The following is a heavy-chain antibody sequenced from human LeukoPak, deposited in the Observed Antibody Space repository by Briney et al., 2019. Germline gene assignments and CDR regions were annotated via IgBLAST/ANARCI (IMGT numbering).Heavy chain of an antibody. D-gene: IGHD6-19*01. CDR3: ARDGPAGGWTNWFDP. J-gene: IGHJ5*02. V-gene: IGHV1-24*01. CDR2: FDPEDGET. CDR1: GYTLTELS. Sequence: GASVKVSCKVSGYTLTELSMHWVRQAPGKGLEWMGGFDPEDGETIYAQKFQGRVTITADESTGTAYMELSSLRSEDTAVYYCARDGPAGGWTNWFDPWGQGTLVTVSS.